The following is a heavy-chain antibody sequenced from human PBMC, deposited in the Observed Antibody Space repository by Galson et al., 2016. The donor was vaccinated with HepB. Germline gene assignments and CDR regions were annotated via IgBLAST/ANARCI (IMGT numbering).Heavy chain of an antibody. Sequence: SLRLSCAASGFTFSTSAMSWVRQAPGQGLEWVSAISSTSHSTYYADSVKGRFTIYRDNAKNTLFLQMDSLKIDDTAVYYCAKGWSVPDSWGQGTLVTVSS. CDR2: ISSTSHST. D-gene: IGHD3-3*01. CDR3: AKGWSVPDS. CDR1: GFTFSTSA. V-gene: IGHV3-23*01. J-gene: IGHJ4*02.